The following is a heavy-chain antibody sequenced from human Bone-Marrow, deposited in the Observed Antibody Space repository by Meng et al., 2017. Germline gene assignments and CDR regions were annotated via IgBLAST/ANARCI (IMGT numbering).Heavy chain of an antibody. V-gene: IGHV3-7*01. CDR2: IEQDGTEK. D-gene: IGHD6-19*01. CDR3: ATRPPGSDWYGVFDY. Sequence: GGSLRLSCAGSGFTFSSHWMSWVRQAPGKGPEWVANIEQDGTEKNYVDSVKGRFTISRDNAKNSLYLQMNSLRAEDTAVYYCATRPPGSDWYGVFDYWGQGTLVTVSS. CDR1: GFTFSSHW. J-gene: IGHJ4*02.